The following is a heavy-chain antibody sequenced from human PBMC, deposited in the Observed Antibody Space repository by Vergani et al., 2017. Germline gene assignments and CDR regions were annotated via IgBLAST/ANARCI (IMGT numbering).Heavy chain of an antibody. V-gene: IGHV5-51*01. CDR1: RYKFTNYW. CDR2: IYPGDSDT. D-gene: IGHD3-22*01. Sequence: EVQLVQSGAEVKKPGESLKISCKGSRYKFTNYWIGWVRQMPGKGLEWMGIIYPGDSDTRYSPSFQGQFTISADKSISTAYLQWSSLKASDTAMYYCARQQYYYDSSGYHGNFDYWGQGTLVTVSS. CDR3: ARQQYYYDSSGYHGNFDY. J-gene: IGHJ4*02.